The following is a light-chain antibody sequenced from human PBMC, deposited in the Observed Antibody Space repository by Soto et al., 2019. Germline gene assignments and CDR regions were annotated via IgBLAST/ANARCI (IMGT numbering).Light chain of an antibody. CDR1: QDIRND. CDR3: LQDYSFPWT. CDR2: AAS. J-gene: IGKJ1*01. V-gene: IGKV1-6*01. Sequence: AFQMTQSPSSLSASVGDRVTITCRASQDIRNDLGWYQQKPGKAPRLLIYAASILQSGVPSRFSGSASGTDFTLTISSLQPEDFATYYCLQDYSFPWTFGQGTKVDIK.